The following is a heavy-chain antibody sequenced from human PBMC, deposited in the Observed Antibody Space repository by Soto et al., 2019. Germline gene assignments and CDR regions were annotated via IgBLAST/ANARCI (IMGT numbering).Heavy chain of an antibody. CDR3: ARWGTTGGLDV. J-gene: IGHJ1*01. CDR2: TSYDGSDK. Sequence: QVQLVESGGGVVQPGTSLRVSCVGSGFTFRSYVIHWVRQAPGKGLEWVALTSYDGSDKYYCDSVRGRFTISRDNSRNTVDLQMDSLRLEDTALYYCARWGTTGGLDVWGQGTLVSVS. D-gene: IGHD3-16*01. CDR1: GFTFRSYV. V-gene: IGHV3-30*19.